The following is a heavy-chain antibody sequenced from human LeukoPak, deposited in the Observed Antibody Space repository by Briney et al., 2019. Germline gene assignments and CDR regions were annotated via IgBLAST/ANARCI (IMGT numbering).Heavy chain of an antibody. CDR1: GFTFSSYW. CDR3: ARDRYISRSWGYDLDY. Sequence: GGSLRLSCAASGFTFSSYWMSWVRQAPGKGLEWVANIKQDGSEKYYVASVKRRFTISRDNAKNSLYLQMNSLRAEDTAVYYCARDRYISRSWGYDLDYWGQGTLVTVSA. V-gene: IGHV3-7*01. CDR2: IKQDGSEK. J-gene: IGHJ4*02. D-gene: IGHD6-13*01.